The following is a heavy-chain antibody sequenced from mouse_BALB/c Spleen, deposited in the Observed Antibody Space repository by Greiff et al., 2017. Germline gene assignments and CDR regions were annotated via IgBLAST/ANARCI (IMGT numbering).Heavy chain of an antibody. D-gene: IGHD1-1*01. V-gene: IGHV5-6*01. J-gene: IGHJ1*01. CDR3: ARGGINYYGSSYDWYFDV. CDR1: GFTFSSYG. Sequence: EVNLVESGGDLVKPGGSLKLSCAASGFTFSSYGMSWVRQTPDKRLEWVATISSGGSYTYYPDSVKGRFTISRDNAKNTLYLQMSSLKSEDTAMYYCARGGINYYGSSYDWYFDVWGAGTTVTVSS. CDR2: ISSGGSYT.